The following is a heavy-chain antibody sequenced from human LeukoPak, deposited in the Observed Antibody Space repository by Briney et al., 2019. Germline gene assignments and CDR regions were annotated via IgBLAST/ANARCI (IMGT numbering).Heavy chain of an antibody. CDR2: ISSSGSTI. CDR3: AREALYCTNGVCYPRGYFDY. CDR1: GFTFSDYY. V-gene: IGHV3-11*01. D-gene: IGHD2-8*01. Sequence: QPGRSLRLSCAASGFTFSDYYMSWIRQAPGEGLEWVSYISSSGSTIYYADSVKGRFTISRDNAKNSLYLQMNSLRAEDTAVYYCAREALYCTNGVCYPRGYFDYWGQGTLVTVSS. J-gene: IGHJ4*02.